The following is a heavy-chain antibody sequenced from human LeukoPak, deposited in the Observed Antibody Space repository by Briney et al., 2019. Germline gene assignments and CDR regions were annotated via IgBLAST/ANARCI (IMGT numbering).Heavy chain of an antibody. D-gene: IGHD5-18*01. CDR2: ISYDGSNK. CDR3: ARDLGGYSLVHAFDI. J-gene: IGHJ3*02. Sequence: PGGSLRLSCAASGFTFSSYAMHWVRQAPGKGLEWVAVISYDGSNKYYADSVKGRFTISRDNSKNTLYLQMNSLRAEDTAVYYCARDLGGYSLVHAFDIWGQGTMVTVSS. CDR1: GFTFSSYA. V-gene: IGHV3-30-3*01.